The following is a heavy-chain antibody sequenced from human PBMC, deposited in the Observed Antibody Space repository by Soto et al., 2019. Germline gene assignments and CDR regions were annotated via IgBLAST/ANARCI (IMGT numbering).Heavy chain of an antibody. J-gene: IGHJ6*02. V-gene: IGHV1-69*01. CDR2: IIPIFGTE. CDR3: ARDKGYYYYYGMDV. CDR1: GGTFSSYA. Sequence: QVQLVQSGSEVKKPGSSVKVSCKASGGTFSSYAISWVRQAPGQGLEWMGVIIPIFGTENYAQKFQGRFTITADESTSTAYMELSSLRSEDTAVYYCARDKGYYYYYGMDVWGQGPTVPVSS.